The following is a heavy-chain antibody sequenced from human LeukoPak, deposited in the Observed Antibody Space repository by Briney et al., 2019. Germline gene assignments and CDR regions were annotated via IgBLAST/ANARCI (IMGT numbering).Heavy chain of an antibody. CDR1: GYTFTAYF. J-gene: IGHJ4*02. CDR3: ARLRLGGWYLGDY. Sequence: ASVEVSCKASGYTFTAYFLHWVRQAPGQGLEWMGWIDSSTGDRGSAQKFQGRLTLTRDTSSTTVYMELTGLTSDDTAVYYCARLRLGGWYLGDYWGQGTLVTVSS. V-gene: IGHV1-2*02. CDR2: IDSSTGDR. D-gene: IGHD6-19*01.